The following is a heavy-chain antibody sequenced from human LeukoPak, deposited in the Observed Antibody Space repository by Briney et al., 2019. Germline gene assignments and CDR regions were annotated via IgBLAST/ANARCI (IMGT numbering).Heavy chain of an antibody. D-gene: IGHD3-22*01. CDR1: GGSFSGYY. J-gene: IGHJ4*02. CDR2: IYYSGST. V-gene: IGHV4-34*01. CDR3: ARILNYYDSSGYAPYFDY. Sequence: PSETLSLTCAVYGGSFSGYYWSWIRQPPGKGLEWIGSIYYSGSTYYNPSLKSRVTISVDTSKNQFSLKLSSVTAADTAVYYCARILNYYDSSGYAPYFDYWGQGTLVTVSS.